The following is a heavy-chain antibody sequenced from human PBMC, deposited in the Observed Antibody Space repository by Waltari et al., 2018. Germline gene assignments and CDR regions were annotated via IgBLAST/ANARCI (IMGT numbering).Heavy chain of an antibody. V-gene: IGHV3-33*01. J-gene: IGHJ3*02. CDR1: GFSLSSYG. CDR2: VWYDGSNQ. CDR3: TRDISGRTAFDI. D-gene: IGHD3-10*01. Sequence: QVQLVESGGGVVQPGKSLKLSCVASGFSLSSYGMHWVRQAPGKGREWVAVVWYDGSNQHYADSVKGRFTISRYNSKNTLYLQVNSLRAEDTAVYYCTRDISGRTAFDIWGQGTMVTVSS.